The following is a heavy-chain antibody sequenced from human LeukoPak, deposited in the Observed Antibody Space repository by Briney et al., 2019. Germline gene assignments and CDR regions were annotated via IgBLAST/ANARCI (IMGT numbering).Heavy chain of an antibody. CDR2: IKRGGIQI. V-gene: IGHV3-7*04. CDR3: ARDSGSYYVDY. J-gene: IGHJ4*02. D-gene: IGHD1-26*01. CDR1: GXSFGTYW. Sequence: GGSLRLSCAASGXSFGTYWMTWVRQAPGKGLEWVANIKRGGIQIRYVDSVKGRFTISRDNAKNSLYLQMDSLKAEDTAVYYCARDSGSYYVDYWGQGTLVAVSS.